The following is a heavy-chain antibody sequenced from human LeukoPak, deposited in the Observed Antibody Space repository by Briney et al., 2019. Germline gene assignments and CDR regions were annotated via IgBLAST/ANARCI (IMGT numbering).Heavy chain of an antibody. CDR2: IYSGGST. Sequence: GGSLRLSCTASGLSVTSNYMSWVRQAPGKGLERVSVIYSGGSTYYADSVTGRFTISRDNSNNTLYLQMNSLRAEDTAVYYCARVLPAGNCFDDWGQGILVTVSS. CDR1: GLSVTSNY. D-gene: IGHD4-23*01. J-gene: IGHJ4*02. CDR3: ARVLPAGNCFDD. V-gene: IGHV3-53*01.